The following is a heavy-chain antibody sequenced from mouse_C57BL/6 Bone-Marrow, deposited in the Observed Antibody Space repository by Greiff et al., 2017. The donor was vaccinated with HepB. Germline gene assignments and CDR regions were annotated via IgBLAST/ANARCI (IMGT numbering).Heavy chain of an antibody. CDR1: GFTFSSYG. CDR3: ARGRTVVVGDY. V-gene: IGHV5-6*01. D-gene: IGHD1-1*01. Sequence: VQLQESGGDLVKPGGSLKLSCAASGFTFSSYGMSWVRQTPDKRLEWVATISSGGSYTYYPDSVKGRFTISRDNAKNTLYLQMSSLKSEDTAMYYCARGRTVVVGDYWGQGTTLTVSS. J-gene: IGHJ2*01. CDR2: ISSGGSYT.